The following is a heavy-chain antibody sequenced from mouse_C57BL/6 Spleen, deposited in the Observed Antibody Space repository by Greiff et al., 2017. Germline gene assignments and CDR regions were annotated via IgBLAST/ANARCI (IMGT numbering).Heavy chain of an antibody. CDR1: GYTFTDYY. V-gene: IGHV1-26*01. CDR3: ARIYYDYDGRFAY. CDR2: INPNNGGT. J-gene: IGHJ3*01. Sequence: EVQLQQSGPELVKPGASVQISCKASGYTFTDYYLNWVKQSHGKSLEWIGDINPNNGGTSYNQKFKGKATLTVDKSSSTAYMELRSLTSEDSAVYYCARIYYDYDGRFAYWGQGTLVTVSA. D-gene: IGHD2-4*01.